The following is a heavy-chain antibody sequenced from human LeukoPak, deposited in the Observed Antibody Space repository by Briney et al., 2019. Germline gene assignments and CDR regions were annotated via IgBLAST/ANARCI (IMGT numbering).Heavy chain of an antibody. CDR1: GFTLSSHS. Sequence: GGSLRLSCAASGFTLSSHSMNWVRQAPGKGLEWVSSISSSSSYIYYADSVKGRFTISRDNAKNSLYLQMNSLRAEDTAVYYCARAAENYGGRFDSWGQGTLVTVSS. CDR3: ARAAENYGGRFDS. J-gene: IGHJ4*02. CDR2: ISSSSSYI. V-gene: IGHV3-21*01. D-gene: IGHD3-16*01.